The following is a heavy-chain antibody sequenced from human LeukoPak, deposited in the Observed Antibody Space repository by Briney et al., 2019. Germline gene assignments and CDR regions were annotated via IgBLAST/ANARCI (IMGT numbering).Heavy chain of an antibody. D-gene: IGHD6-19*01. CDR1: GYSFTSYW. J-gene: IGHJ4*02. Sequence: KPGESLKISCKGSGYSFTSYWIGWVRQMPGKGLEWMGIIYPGDSDTRYSPSFQGQVTISADKSISTAYLQWSSLKASDTAMYYCARSWRSGWFYGRIDYWGQGTLVTVSS. V-gene: IGHV5-51*03. CDR3: ARSWRSGWFYGRIDY. CDR2: IYPGDSDT.